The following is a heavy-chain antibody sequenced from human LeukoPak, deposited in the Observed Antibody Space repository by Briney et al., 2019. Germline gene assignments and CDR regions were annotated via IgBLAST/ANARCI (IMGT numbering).Heavy chain of an antibody. CDR3: AKDRFIAPTGPTFDY. CDR2: IRYDGSNK. D-gene: IGHD6-13*01. CDR1: GFTFSSYG. V-gene: IGHV3-30*02. J-gene: IGHJ4*02. Sequence: GGSLRLSCAGSGFTFSSYGMHWVRQAPGKGLEWVAFIRYDGSNKYYADSVKGRFTISRDNPKNTLYLQMNSLRAEDTAVYYCAKDRFIAPTGPTFDYWGQGTLVTVSS.